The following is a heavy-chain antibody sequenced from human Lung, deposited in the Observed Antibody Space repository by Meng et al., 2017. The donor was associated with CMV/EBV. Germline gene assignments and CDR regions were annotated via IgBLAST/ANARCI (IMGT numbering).Heavy chain of an antibody. Sequence: SCKASGSTFTGHFMHWVRQAPGQGLEWMGWIHPNTGVTNYVQNFQGRVTMTRDTSIRTLYMELSGLRSDDTAMYYCARDDNWGPDYWGQGTLVTVSS. CDR2: IHPNTGVT. V-gene: IGHV1-2*02. J-gene: IGHJ4*02. CDR3: ARDDNWGPDY. CDR1: GSTFTGHF. D-gene: IGHD7-27*01.